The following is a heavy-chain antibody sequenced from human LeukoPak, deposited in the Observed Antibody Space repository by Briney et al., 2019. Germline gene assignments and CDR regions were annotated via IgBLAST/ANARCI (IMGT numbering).Heavy chain of an antibody. CDR1: GGSISSGGYY. V-gene: IGHV4-31*03. CDR3: AGAYYYDSSGYPHDAFDI. D-gene: IGHD3-22*01. Sequence: SETLSLTCTVSGGSISSGGYYWSWIRQHPGKGLEWIGYIYYSGSTCYNPSLKSRVTISVDTSKNQFSLKLSSVTAADTAVYYCAGAYYYDSSGYPHDAFDIWGQGTMVTVSS. CDR2: IYYSGST. J-gene: IGHJ3*02.